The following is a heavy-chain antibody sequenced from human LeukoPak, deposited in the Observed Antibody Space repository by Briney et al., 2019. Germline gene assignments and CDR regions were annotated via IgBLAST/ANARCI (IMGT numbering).Heavy chain of an antibody. CDR1: GFTFSTYA. J-gene: IGHJ6*03. CDR2: IKSKTDGGTT. D-gene: IGHD2-2*01. CDR3: TTESSGCSSTSCFYYYYMDV. V-gene: IGHV3-15*01. Sequence: GGSLRLSCAASGFTFSTYAMSWVRQAPGKGLEWVGRIKSKTDGGTTDYAAPVKGRFTISRDDSKNTLYLQMNSLKTEDTAVYYCTTESSGCSSTSCFYYYYMDVWGKGTTVTVSS.